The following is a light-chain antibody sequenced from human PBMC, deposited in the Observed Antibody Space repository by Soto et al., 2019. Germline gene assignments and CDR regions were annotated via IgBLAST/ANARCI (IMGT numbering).Light chain of an antibody. CDR1: QSVNSN. V-gene: IGKV3D-15*01. J-gene: IGKJ5*01. CDR2: GIS. CDR3: QQHSQWPIT. Sequence: EIVMTQSPATLSVSTGERSTLSCRASQSVNSNYLAWYQQKPGQAPRLLIYGISKRATDIPDRFSGSGSGTEFTLTISSLQPEDFATYYRQQHSQWPITFGQGTRLEIK.